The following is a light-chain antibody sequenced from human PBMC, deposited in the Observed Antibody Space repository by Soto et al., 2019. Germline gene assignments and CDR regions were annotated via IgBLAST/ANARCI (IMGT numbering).Light chain of an antibody. CDR2: GAS. J-gene: IGKJ5*01. Sequence: DIVLTQSPGTLSLSPGERATLSFRASQTISNTFLAWYQQRPGQAPRLLIYGASGRAAGIPARFSGSGSGTEFTLTISSLQSEDFAVYYCQQYNDWPPITFGQGTRLEIK. V-gene: IGKV3D-15*01. CDR3: QQYNDWPPIT. CDR1: QTISNT.